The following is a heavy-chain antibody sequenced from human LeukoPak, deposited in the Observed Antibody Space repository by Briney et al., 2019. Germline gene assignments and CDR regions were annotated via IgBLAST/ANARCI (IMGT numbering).Heavy chain of an antibody. CDR3: ARGYSYGPPGDY. CDR2: IIPIFGTA. D-gene: IGHD5-18*01. Sequence: SVKVSCKASGGTYSSYAISWVRQAPGQGLEWMGGIIPIFGTANYAQKFQGRVTITADESTSTAYMELSSLRSEDTAVYYCARGYSYGPPGDYWGQGTLVTVSS. V-gene: IGHV1-69*01. CDR1: GGTYSSYA. J-gene: IGHJ4*02.